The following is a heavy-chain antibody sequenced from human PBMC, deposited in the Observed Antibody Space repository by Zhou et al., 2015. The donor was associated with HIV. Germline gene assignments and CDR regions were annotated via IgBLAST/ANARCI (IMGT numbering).Heavy chain of an antibody. D-gene: IGHD2-21*01. CDR1: GFTFGDYA. CDR2: ISSGGETI. CDR3: AREVERTPIRGSYSYYLDV. Sequence: DVQVVESGGGLVRPGRSLRVSCEASGFTFGDYAMSWFRQAPGKGLEWVSYISSGGETIYYAASVRGRFTVSRDKAKKSLYLQMSSLRAEDTAVYYCAREVERTPIRGSYSYYLDVWGNGTTVTVSS. V-gene: IGHV3-48*03. J-gene: IGHJ6*04.